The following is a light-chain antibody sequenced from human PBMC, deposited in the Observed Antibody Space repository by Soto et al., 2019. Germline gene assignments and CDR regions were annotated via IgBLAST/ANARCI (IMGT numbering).Light chain of an antibody. CDR1: RSVLFTSNDKSF. CDR2: WAS. Sequence: DIVMTQSPDSLAVSLGESATINCRSSRSVLFTSNDKSFVAWYQQKPGQSPKLLINWASTREPGVPHRFSGSRSGTEFTLNINSLQAEDVANYYCQQFFFFPKFGQGTKVDIK. J-gene: IGKJ1*01. V-gene: IGKV4-1*01. CDR3: QQFFFFPK.